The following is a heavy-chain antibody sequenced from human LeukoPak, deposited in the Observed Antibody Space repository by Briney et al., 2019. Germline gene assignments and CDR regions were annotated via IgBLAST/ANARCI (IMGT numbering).Heavy chain of an antibody. CDR3: AKDPLLPYNWKGPVGMDV. CDR1: GFTFSSYA. CDR2: ISGSGGST. Sequence: QPGGSLRLSCAASGFTFSSYAMSWVRQAPGKGLEWVSAISGSGGSTYCADSVKGRFTISRDNSKNTLYLKMNSLRAEKTAVYYCAKDPLLPYNWKGPVGMDVWGQGNTVTVSS. J-gene: IGHJ6*02. D-gene: IGHD1-1*01. V-gene: IGHV3-23*01.